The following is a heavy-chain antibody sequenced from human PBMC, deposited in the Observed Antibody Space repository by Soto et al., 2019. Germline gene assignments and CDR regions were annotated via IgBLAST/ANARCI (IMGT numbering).Heavy chain of an antibody. J-gene: IGHJ1*01. D-gene: IGHD3-22*01. CDR2: IIPIFGTA. V-gene: IGHV1-69*13. Sequence: SVKVSCKASGGTFSSYAISWVRQAPGHGLEWMGGIIPIFGTANYAQKFQGRVTITADESTSTAYMELSSLRSEDTAVYYCAVSTTLESPSQWLFYFQHWGQGTLVTVSS. CDR1: GGTFSSYA. CDR3: AVSTTLESPSQWLFYFQH.